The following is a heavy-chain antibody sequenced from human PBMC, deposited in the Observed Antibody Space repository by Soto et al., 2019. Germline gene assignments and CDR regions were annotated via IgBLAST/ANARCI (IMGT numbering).Heavy chain of an antibody. CDR3: ARVGTGSSTPLDI. V-gene: IGHV3-21*01. Sequence: VGSLRLSCVASGFMFTRSTMNWVRQAPGKGLEWVSSITSASDYIFYADSVKGRFTISRDNAKNSLYLQMNSLRAEDTAVYYCARVGTGSSTPLDIWGQGTMVTVSS. J-gene: IGHJ3*02. CDR1: GFMFTRST. D-gene: IGHD3-9*01. CDR2: ITSASDYI.